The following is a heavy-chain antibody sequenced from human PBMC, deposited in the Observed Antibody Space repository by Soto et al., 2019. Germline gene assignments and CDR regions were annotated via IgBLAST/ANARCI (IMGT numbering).Heavy chain of an antibody. V-gene: IGHV1-18*01. CDR2: ISAFNGDT. CDR1: GYTFISYG. CDR3: AREDSAVALDY. J-gene: IGHJ4*02. Sequence: QVQLVQSGAEVKKPGASVKVSCKASGYTFISYGISWVRQAPGQGLEWMGRISAFNGDTNYAHKVQGRVTMTTDAFTSTAYMELRSLRSDDTAAYFCAREDSAVALDYWGQGTLVSVSA. D-gene: IGHD5-18*01.